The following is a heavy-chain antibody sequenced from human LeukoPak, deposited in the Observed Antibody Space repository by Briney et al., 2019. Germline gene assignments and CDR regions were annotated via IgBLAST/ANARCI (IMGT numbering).Heavy chain of an antibody. Sequence: PGGSLRLYCADSGVRVNEYEMSWVRQAPGKGLEWVSSITGSDDDTYHADSVKGRFTISRDRSKNTLYLQMTGLRPEETAVHRCAKSRSVADGFDVWGHGAMVTVSS. CDR2: ITGSDDDT. CDR3: AKSRSVADGFDV. CDR1: GVRVNEYE. V-gene: IGHV3-23*01. J-gene: IGHJ3*01. D-gene: IGHD6-19*01.